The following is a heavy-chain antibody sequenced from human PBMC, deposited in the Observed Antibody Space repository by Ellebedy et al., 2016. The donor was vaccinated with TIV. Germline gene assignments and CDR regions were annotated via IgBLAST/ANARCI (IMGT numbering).Heavy chain of an antibody. Sequence: SETLSLTXTVSGGSISSYYWSWIRQPPGKGLEWIGYIYYSGSTNYNPSLKSRVTISVDTSKNQFSLKLSSVTAADTAVYYCARGWGYFDYWGQGTLVTVSS. V-gene: IGHV4-59*01. D-gene: IGHD2-21*01. CDR3: ARGWGYFDY. J-gene: IGHJ4*02. CDR1: GGSISSYY. CDR2: IYYSGST.